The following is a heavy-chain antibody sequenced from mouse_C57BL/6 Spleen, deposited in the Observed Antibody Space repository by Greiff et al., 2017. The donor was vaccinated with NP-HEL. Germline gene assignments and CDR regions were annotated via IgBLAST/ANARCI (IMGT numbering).Heavy chain of an antibody. CDR2: IDPNSGGT. Sequence: QVQLQQPGAELVKPGASVKLSCKASGYTFTSYWMHWVQQRPGRGLEWIGRIDPNSGGTTYNEKFKGKATLTVSNPSCTAYRQLYRQTSEDSADYYGAKAPVYYGSSYGYFDVWGTGTTVTVSA. J-gene: IGHJ1*03. CDR1: GYTFTSYW. CDR3: AKAPVYYGSSYGYFDV. V-gene: IGHV1-72*01. D-gene: IGHD1-1*01.